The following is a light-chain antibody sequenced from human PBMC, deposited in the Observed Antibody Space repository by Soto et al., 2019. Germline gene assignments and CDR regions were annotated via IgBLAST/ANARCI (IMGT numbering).Light chain of an antibody. CDR1: QDIRYY. Sequence: DIKMTQSPSSLSASVGDRVTIACQASQDIRYYLNWFQQKPGKAPKVMIYDASRLETGVPSRFSGSGSGTHCSLAISSLQPEDIATYYCQQYDSLPITLGQGTRLEIK. V-gene: IGKV1-33*01. CDR3: QQYDSLPIT. CDR2: DAS. J-gene: IGKJ5*01.